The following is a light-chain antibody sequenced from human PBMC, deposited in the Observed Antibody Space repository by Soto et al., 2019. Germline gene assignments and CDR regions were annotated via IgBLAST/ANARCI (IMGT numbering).Light chain of an antibody. CDR2: SAS. CDR1: RGISSY. Sequence: IQLSQSPSSLSASVGDRVTITCQASRGISSYLAWYQQKPGKPPKLLVYSASTLQSGVPSRFSGSGSGPDFTLTISSLQPEDSATYFCQQLNSYPQTFAQGTLLEIK. CDR3: QQLNSYPQT. J-gene: IGKJ5*01. V-gene: IGKV1-9*01.